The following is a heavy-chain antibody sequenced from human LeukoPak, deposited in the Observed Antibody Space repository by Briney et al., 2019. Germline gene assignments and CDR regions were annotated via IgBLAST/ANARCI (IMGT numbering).Heavy chain of an antibody. J-gene: IGHJ4*02. CDR1: GFTFSSYA. Sequence: NPGGSLRLSCAASGFTFSSYAMSWVRQAPGKGLEWVSAISGSGGSTYYADSVKGRFTISRDNSKNTLYLQMNSLRAEDTAVYYCAKSDTIFGVVAFVGYFDYWGQGTLVTVSS. CDR3: AKSDTIFGVVAFVGYFDY. D-gene: IGHD3-3*01. V-gene: IGHV3-23*01. CDR2: ISGSGGST.